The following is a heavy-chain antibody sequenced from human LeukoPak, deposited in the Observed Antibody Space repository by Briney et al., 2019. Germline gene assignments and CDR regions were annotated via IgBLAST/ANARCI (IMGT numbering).Heavy chain of an antibody. CDR3: AREDIRLDYFDY. V-gene: IGHV3-48*03. Sequence: GGSLRLSCAASGFTFSSYEMNWVRQAPGKGLEWVSYISRSGNTIYYADSVKGRFTISRDDAKNSLYLQMNSLRAEDTAVYYCAREDIRLDYFDYWGQGTLVTVSS. CDR2: ISRSGNTI. CDR1: GFTFSSYE. J-gene: IGHJ4*02. D-gene: IGHD6-19*01.